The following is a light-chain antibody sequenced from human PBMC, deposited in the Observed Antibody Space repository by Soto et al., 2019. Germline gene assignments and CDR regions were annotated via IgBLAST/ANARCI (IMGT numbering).Light chain of an antibody. Sequence: QSVLTQPPSASGTPGQTVTISCSGSSSNIGTSSVHWYKHLPGTAPKPLIYTNDQRPSGVPDRFSRSKSGTSASLAISGLQSEDESDYYCAVWDDSRNGHVFEAGTKVTVL. CDR2: TND. J-gene: IGLJ1*01. V-gene: IGLV1-44*01. CDR1: SSNIGTSS. CDR3: AVWDDSRNGHV.